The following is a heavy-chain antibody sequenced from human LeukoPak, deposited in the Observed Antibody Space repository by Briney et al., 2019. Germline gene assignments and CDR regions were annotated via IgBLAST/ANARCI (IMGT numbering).Heavy chain of an antibody. D-gene: IGHD6-13*01. CDR2: ISWNSGSI. CDR3: AKARYSSSWQFDP. V-gene: IGHV3-9*01. CDR1: GFTFDDYA. J-gene: IGHJ5*02. Sequence: PEGSLRLSCAASGFTFDDYAMHWVRQAPGKGLEWVSGISWNSGSIGYADSVKGRFTISRDNAKNSLYLQMNSLRAEDTAVYYCAKARYSSSWQFDPWGQGTLVTVSS.